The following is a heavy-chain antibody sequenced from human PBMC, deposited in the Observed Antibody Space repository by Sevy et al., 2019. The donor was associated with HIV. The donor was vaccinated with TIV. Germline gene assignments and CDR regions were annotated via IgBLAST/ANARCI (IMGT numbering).Heavy chain of an antibody. CDR1: GFTVSSNY. CDR2: IYSGGST. D-gene: IGHD1-7*01. CDR3: ARDKLELGRDYYYGMDV. Sequence: GGSLRLSCAASGFTVSSNYMSWVRQAPGKGLEWVSVIYSGGSTYYADSVKGRFTISRDNSKNTLYLQMNSLRAEDTAVYYCARDKLELGRDYYYGMDVWGQGTTVTVS. J-gene: IGHJ6*02. V-gene: IGHV3-53*01.